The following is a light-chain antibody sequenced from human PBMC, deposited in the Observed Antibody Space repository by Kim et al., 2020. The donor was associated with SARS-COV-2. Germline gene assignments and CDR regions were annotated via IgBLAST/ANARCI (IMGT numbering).Light chain of an antibody. CDR1: QSVSSR. Sequence: EIVMTQSPGTLSVSPGERATLSCRASQSVSSRLAWYQQKPGQAPRLLIYGASTRATGVPARFSGSGSGTEFSLTISSLQSEDFAVYYCQQYNNWPGTFGQGTKVDIK. V-gene: IGKV3-15*01. CDR3: QQYNNWPGT. CDR2: GAS. J-gene: IGKJ1*01.